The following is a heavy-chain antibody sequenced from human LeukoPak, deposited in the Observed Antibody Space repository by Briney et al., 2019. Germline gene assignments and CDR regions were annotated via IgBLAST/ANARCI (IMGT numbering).Heavy chain of an antibody. CDR3: ARGEDCSGGSCYPLYHYGMDV. CDR2: IIPIFGTA. V-gene: IGHV1-69*13. Sequence: SVKVSCKASGYTFTSYGISWVRQAPGQGLEWMGGIIPIFGTANYAQKFQGRVTITADESTSTAYMELSSLRSEDTAVYYCARGEDCSGGSCYPLYHYGMDVWGQGTTVTVSS. CDR1: GYTFTSYG. D-gene: IGHD2-15*01. J-gene: IGHJ6*02.